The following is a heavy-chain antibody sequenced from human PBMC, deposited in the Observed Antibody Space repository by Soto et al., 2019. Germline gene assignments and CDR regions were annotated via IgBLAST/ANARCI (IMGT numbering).Heavy chain of an antibody. J-gene: IGHJ6*02. CDR3: ARGGYYDNVWGKLSHYGLDV. Sequence: QVQLVQSASEVMKPGASVKVSCKASGYTFIRYGITWVRQAPGQRLEWMGWISPYNDQTIYAQKLRGRVTRTADTSTRSGYMQLRSLKADDTAVYYCARGGYYDNVWGKLSHYGLDVWGQGTSVTVSS. V-gene: IGHV1-18*01. CDR1: GYTFIRYG. D-gene: IGHD3-16*01. CDR2: ISPYNDQT.